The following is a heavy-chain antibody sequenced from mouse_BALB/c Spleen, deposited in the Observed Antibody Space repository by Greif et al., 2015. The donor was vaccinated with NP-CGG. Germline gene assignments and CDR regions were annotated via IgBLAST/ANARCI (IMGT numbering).Heavy chain of an antibody. V-gene: IGHV1-9*01. D-gene: IGHD1-1*01. J-gene: IGHJ2*01. CDR2: ILPGSGST. Sequence: QVQLQQSGAELMKPGASVKISCKATGYTFSSYWIEWVKQRPGHGLEWIGEILPGSGSTNYNEKFKGKATFTADTSSNTAYMQLSSLTSEDSAVYHCASNYGSRNYFDYWGQGTTLTVSS. CDR1: GYTFSSYW. CDR3: ASNYGSRNYFDY.